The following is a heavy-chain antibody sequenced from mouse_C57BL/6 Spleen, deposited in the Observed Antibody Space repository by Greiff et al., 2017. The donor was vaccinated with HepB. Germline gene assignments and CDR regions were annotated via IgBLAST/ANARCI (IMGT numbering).Heavy chain of an antibody. Sequence: VQLQQPGAELVKPGASVKMSCKASGYTFTSYWITWVKQRPGQGLEWIGDIYPGSGSTNYNEKFKSKTTLTVDTSSSTAYMQRSSLTSEDSAVYYCARILDYYGSSGYWGQGTTLTVSS. D-gene: IGHD1-1*01. J-gene: IGHJ2*01. CDR2: IYPGSGST. CDR3: ARILDYYGSSGY. V-gene: IGHV1-55*01. CDR1: GYTFTSYW.